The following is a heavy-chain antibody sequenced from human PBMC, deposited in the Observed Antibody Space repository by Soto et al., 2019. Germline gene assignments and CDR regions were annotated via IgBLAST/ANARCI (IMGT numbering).Heavy chain of an antibody. J-gene: IGHJ4*02. D-gene: IGHD3-22*01. CDR2: ISYDGRNE. CDR3: AKDGYYYDSRGYYGWDH. V-gene: IGHV3-30*18. Sequence: QAQLVESGGGVVQPGRSLRLSCVDSGFTFSSYGMHWVRQAPGKGLEWVAGISYDGRNEFYEDSVKGRFTISRDNSKSTLYLQMNSLRPEDTAVYYCAKDGYYYDSRGYYGWDHWGQGALVIVSS. CDR1: GFTFSSYG.